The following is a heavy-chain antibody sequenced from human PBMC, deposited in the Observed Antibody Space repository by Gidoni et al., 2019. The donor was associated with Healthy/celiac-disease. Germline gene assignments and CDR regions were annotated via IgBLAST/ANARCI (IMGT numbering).Heavy chain of an antibody. CDR2: ISSSSSYI. CDR1: GFTFSSYS. J-gene: IGHJ5*02. D-gene: IGHD5-18*01. Sequence: EVQLVESGGGLVKPGGSLRLSCAASGFTFSSYSMNWVRQAPGKGLEWVSSISSSSSYIYYADSVKGRFTISRDNAKNSLYLQMNSLRAEDTAVYYCARDLGGYSYEGENWFDPWGQGTLVTVSS. CDR3: ARDLGGYSYEGENWFDP. V-gene: IGHV3-21*01.